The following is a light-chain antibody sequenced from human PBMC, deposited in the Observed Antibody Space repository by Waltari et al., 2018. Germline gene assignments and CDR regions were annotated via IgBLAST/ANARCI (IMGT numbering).Light chain of an antibody. CDR1: QSVSSN. Sequence: EIVMPQSQATLSVSPGERATLSCRASQSVSSNLAWYQQKPGQAPRLLIYGASTRATGIPARFSGSGSGTEFTLTISSLQSEDFAVYYCQQYNNWPPWTFGQGTKVEIK. J-gene: IGKJ1*01. CDR2: GAS. CDR3: QQYNNWPPWT. V-gene: IGKV3-15*01.